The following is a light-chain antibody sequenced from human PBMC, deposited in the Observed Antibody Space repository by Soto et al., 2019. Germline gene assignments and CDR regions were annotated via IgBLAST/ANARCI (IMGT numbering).Light chain of an antibody. CDR1: SGDIGDYNY. CDR2: DVS. J-gene: IGLJ1*01. V-gene: IGLV2-14*01. CDR3: CSYTRSGTLI. Sequence: QSALTQPASVSGSPGQSITISCVGTSGDIGDYNYVSWYQQHPGKVPKVIIYDVSNRPSGVSYRFSGTKSGNTASLTVSGLQAEDEADYHCCSYTRSGTLIFGTGTRSPS.